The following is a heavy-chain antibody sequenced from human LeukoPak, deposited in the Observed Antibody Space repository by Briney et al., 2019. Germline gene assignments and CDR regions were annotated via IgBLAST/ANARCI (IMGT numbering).Heavy chain of an antibody. CDR1: GFTFSSYA. V-gene: IGHV3-23*01. J-gene: IGHJ4*02. Sequence: PGGSLRLSCAASGFTFSSYAMSWVRQVPGKGLEWVSAISGSGGSTYYADSVKGRFTISRDNSKNTLYLQMNSLRAEDTAVYYCAKDRGSGSYYQERPFDYWGQGTLVTVSS. CDR2: ISGSGGST. CDR3: AKDRGSGSYYQERPFDY. D-gene: IGHD3-10*01.